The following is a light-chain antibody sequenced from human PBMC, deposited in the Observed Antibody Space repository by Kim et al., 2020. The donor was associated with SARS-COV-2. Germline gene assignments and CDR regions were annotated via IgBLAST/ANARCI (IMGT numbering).Light chain of an antibody. CDR1: SANIGAGHD. V-gene: IGLV1-40*01. Sequence: QSVLTQPPSVSGAPGQRVTISCTGTSANIGAGHDVHWYQQLPGTAPKLIIYGNSNRPSGVPDRFSGSKSGTSASLAITGLQAEDEADYYCQSYDSSPSGFVFGTGTEVT. J-gene: IGLJ1*01. CDR2: GNS. CDR3: QSYDSSPSGFV.